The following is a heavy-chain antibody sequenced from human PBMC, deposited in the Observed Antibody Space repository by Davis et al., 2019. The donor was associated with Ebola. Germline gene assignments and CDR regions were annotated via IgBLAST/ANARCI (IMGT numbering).Heavy chain of an antibody. CDR1: GYTFTGYY. V-gene: IGHV1-2*04. CDR2: INPNSGGT. CDR3: ARALRYRPWGESYYHYGMDV. D-gene: IGHD3-9*01. J-gene: IGHJ6*02. Sequence: AASVKVSCKASGYTFTGYYMHWVRQAPGQGLEWMGWINPNSGGTNYAQKFQGWVTMTRDTSISTAYMELSRLRSDDTAVYYCARALRYRPWGESYYHYGMDVWGQGTTVTVSS.